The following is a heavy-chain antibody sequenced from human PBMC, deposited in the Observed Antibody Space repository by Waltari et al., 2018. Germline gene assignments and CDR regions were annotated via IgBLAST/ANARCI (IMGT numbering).Heavy chain of an antibody. V-gene: IGHV3-30-3*01. CDR1: GFTFISYA. CDR3: ARIPSGGGDGYNFDY. D-gene: IGHD2-21*01. CDR2: ISYDGSNK. Sequence: QVQLVESGGGVVQPGRSLRLSCAASGFTFISYAMHWVRQTQGKGLEWVAVISYDGSNKYYADSVKGRFTISRDNSKNTLYLQMNSLRAEDTAVYYCARIPSGGGDGYNFDYWGQGTLVTVSS. J-gene: IGHJ4*02.